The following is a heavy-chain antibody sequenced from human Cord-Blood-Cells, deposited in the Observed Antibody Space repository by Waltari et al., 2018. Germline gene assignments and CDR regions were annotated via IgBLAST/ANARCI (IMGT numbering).Heavy chain of an antibody. J-gene: IGHJ4*02. D-gene: IGHD6-19*01. CDR2: ISSSGSTI. CDR3: ARCRTIAVAVGY. CDR1: GVTFRDYY. Sequence: QLQLVESGGGLVKPGGSLRLSCAASGVTFRDYYMSWIRQAPGKGLEWVSYISSSGSTIYYAYAVKGRFTISRDNAKNSLYLQMNSRRAEDTAVYYCARCRTIAVAVGYWGQGTLVTVSS. V-gene: IGHV3-11*01.